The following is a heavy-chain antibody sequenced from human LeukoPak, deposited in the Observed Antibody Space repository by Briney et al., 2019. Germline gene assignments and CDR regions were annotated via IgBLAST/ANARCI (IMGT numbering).Heavy chain of an antibody. D-gene: IGHD1-26*01. CDR2: INHSGST. CDR1: GGSFSGYY. J-gene: IGHJ4*02. V-gene: IGHV4-34*01. CDR3: ARGSGSYYLDY. Sequence: SETLSLTCAVYGGSFSGYYWSWIRQPPGKGLEWIGEINHSGSTDYNPSLKSRVTISVETSKNQFSLKLSSVTAADTAVYYCARGSGSYYLDYWGQGTLVTVSS.